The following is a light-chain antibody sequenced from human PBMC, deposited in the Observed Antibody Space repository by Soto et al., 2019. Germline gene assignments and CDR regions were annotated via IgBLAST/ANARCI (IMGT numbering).Light chain of an antibody. Sequence: QSVLTQPPSVSGAPGQRVTISCTGSSSNIRAGYDVHWYQQFPGTAPTLLIYGNNNRPSGVPDRFSGSKSGTSASLAITGLQAEDEADYYCQSYDSRLRASVFGGGTQLTVL. CDR1: SSNIRAGYD. J-gene: IGLJ7*01. CDR3: QSYDSRLRASV. CDR2: GNN. V-gene: IGLV1-40*01.